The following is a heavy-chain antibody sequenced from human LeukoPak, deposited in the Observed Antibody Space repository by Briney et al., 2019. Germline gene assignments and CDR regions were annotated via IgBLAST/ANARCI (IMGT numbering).Heavy chain of an antibody. CDR3: ASLITIFGVVIQDAFDI. CDR2: INAGNGNT. V-gene: IGHV1-3*01. Sequence: ASVKVSCKASGYTFTSYAMHWVRQAPGQRLEWMGWINAGNGNTKYSQKFQGRVTITRDTSASTAYMELSSLRSEDTAVYYCASLITIFGVVIQDAFDIWGQGTMVTVSS. J-gene: IGHJ3*02. D-gene: IGHD3-3*01. CDR1: GYTFTSYA.